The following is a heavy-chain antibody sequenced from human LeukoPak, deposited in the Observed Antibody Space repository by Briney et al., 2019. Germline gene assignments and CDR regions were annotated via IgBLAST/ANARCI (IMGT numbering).Heavy chain of an antibody. J-gene: IGHJ3*01. CDR2: INQDGGEK. CDR1: GFTFSSYW. CDR3: ATDVGSGWQRLEGFHV. Sequence: GGSLRLSCAASGFTFSSYWMTWVPPAPGKGLGWVSNINQDGGEKYNVDSVKGRFTISRDTAKNSLYLQMHSLRAEDTAVYYCATDVGSGWQRLEGFHVWGQGTMVTVSS. V-gene: IGHV3-7*01. D-gene: IGHD6-19*01.